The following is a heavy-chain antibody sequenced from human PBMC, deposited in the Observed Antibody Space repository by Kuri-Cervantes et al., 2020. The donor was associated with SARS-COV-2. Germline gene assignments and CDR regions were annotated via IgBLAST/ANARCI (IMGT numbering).Heavy chain of an antibody. J-gene: IGHJ3*02. CDR2: INPNSGGT. Sequence: ASVKVSCKASGYTFTGYYMHWVRQAPGQGLEWMGWINPNSGGTNYAQKFQGRVTMTRDTSISTAYMELSRLRSDDTAVYYCARDGGLQEGPDAFDIWGQGTMVTVSS. D-gene: IGHD3-16*01. CDR3: ARDGGLQEGPDAFDI. CDR1: GYTFTGYY. V-gene: IGHV1-2*02.